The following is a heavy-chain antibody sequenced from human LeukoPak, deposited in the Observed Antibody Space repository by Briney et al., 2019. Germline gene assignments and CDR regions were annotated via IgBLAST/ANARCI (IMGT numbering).Heavy chain of an antibody. Sequence: GGSLRLSCAASGFTLSSYLMSWVRQAPGRGLEWVANINKDGSEENYLDSVKGRFTVSRDNAKNSLYLQMSSLGAEDTAVYYCARDGSGFYLYNYMDVWGKGTTVTVSS. V-gene: IGHV3-7*01. J-gene: IGHJ6*03. CDR1: GFTLSSYL. D-gene: IGHD6-25*01. CDR3: ARDGSGFYLYNYMDV. CDR2: INKDGSEE.